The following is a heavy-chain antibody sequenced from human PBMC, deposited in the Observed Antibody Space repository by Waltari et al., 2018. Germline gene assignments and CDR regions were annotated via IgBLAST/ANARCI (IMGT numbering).Heavy chain of an antibody. D-gene: IGHD2-15*01. CDR1: GGSFNGYY. J-gene: IGHJ6*02. V-gene: IGHV4-34*02. Sequence: QVQLQQWGAGLLQPSETLSLTCAVNGGSFNGYYWGWIRQSPGKGLQWIGEINHAGNINYNPSLKSRVTMLVDTSRSQFSLKMSSMTAADTALYYCVRLEDCSGPGGNCYGGDPFALDVWGQGTTVTVSS. CDR2: INHAGNI. CDR3: VRLEDCSGPGGNCYGGDPFALDV.